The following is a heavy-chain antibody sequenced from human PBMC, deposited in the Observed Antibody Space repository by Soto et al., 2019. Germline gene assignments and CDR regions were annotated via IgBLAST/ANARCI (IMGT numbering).Heavy chain of an antibody. CDR1: GGSISSYY. V-gene: IGHV4-59*01. D-gene: IGHD1-26*01. CDR2: IYYSGST. Sequence: PSETLSLTCTVSGGSISSYYWSWIRQPPGKGLEWIGYIYYSGSTNYNPSLKSRVTISVDTSKNQFSLKLSSVTAADTAVYYCARDLGSGSYYEFQHWGQGTLVTVSS. CDR3: ARDLGSGSYYEFQH. J-gene: IGHJ1*01.